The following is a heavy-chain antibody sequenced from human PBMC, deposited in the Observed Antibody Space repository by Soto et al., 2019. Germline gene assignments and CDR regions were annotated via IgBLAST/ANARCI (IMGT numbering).Heavy chain of an antibody. J-gene: IGHJ4*02. CDR2: IYPGDSDT. Sequence: GESLKISCKGSGYSFTRYWLALVRRMPGKGLEWMGSIYPGDSDTRYSPSFQGQVTISADKSISTAYLQWSSLKASDTAMYYCARLEGGPFYYWGQGALVTVSS. V-gene: IGHV5-51*01. CDR1: GYSFTRYW. D-gene: IGHD3-16*01. CDR3: ARLEGGPFYY.